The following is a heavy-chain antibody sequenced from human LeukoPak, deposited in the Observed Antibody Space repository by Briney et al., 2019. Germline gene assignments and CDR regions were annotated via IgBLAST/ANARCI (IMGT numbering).Heavy chain of an antibody. J-gene: IGHJ4*02. V-gene: IGHV1-46*01. CDR2: INPSDGST. CDR1: GYTFTSYY. Sequence: ASVKVSCKASGYTFTSYYIHLVRQAPGQGFEWMAIINPSDGSTTNSQKFQGRVTMTRDTSTSTVYMELSGLRSEDTALYYCARDGLKWELEVFDYWGQGTLVTVSS. D-gene: IGHD1-26*01. CDR3: ARDGLKWELEVFDY.